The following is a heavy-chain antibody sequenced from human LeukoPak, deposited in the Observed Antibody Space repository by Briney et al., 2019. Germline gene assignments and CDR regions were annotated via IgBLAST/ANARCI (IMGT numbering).Heavy chain of an antibody. CDR2: INHSGST. CDR3: ASDLYYYGSGSTTSPY. D-gene: IGHD3-10*01. Sequence: PSETLSLTCAVYGGSFSGYYWSWIRQPPGKGLEWIGEINHSGSTNYNPSLKSRVTISVDTSKNQFSLKLSSVTAADTAVYYCASDLYYYGSGSTTSPYWGQGTLVTVSS. V-gene: IGHV4-34*01. J-gene: IGHJ4*02. CDR1: GGSFSGYY.